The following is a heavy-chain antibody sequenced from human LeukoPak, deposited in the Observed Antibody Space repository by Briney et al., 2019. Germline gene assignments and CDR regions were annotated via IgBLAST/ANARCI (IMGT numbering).Heavy chain of an antibody. CDR1: GFTFSSYA. Sequence: QPGGSLRLSCAASGFTFSSYAMSWVRQAPGKGLEWVSAISGSGGSTYYADSVKGRFTISRDNSKNTLYLQMNSLGAEDTAVYYCAKAPIAALNYYFDYWGQGTLVTVSS. CDR2: ISGSGGST. CDR3: AKAPIAALNYYFDY. J-gene: IGHJ4*02. D-gene: IGHD6-13*01. V-gene: IGHV3-23*01.